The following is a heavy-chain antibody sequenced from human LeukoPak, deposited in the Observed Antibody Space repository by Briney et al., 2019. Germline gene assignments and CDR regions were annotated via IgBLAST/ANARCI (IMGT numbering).Heavy chain of an antibody. J-gene: IGHJ6*03. CDR3: ARDRLVVVPAAIRGYYMDV. D-gene: IGHD2-2*02. Sequence: ASVKASCKASGYTFTGYYMHWVRQAPGQGLEWMGWINPNSGGTNYAQKFQGRVTMTRDTSISTAYMELSRLRSDDTAVYYCARDRLVVVPAAIRGYYMDVWGKGTTVTVSS. V-gene: IGHV1-2*02. CDR2: INPNSGGT. CDR1: GYTFTGYY.